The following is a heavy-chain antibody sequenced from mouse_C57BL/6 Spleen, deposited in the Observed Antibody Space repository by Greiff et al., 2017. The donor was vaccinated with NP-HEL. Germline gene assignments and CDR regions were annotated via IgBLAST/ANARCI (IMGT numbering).Heavy chain of an antibody. D-gene: IGHD2-4*01. J-gene: IGHJ3*01. CDR1: GYTFTSYW. CDR2: IHPNSGST. CDR3: AREKGGDYLWFAY. V-gene: IGHV1-64*01. Sequence: QVQLQQPGAELVKPGASVKLSCKASGYTFTSYWMHWVKQRPGQGLEWIGMIHPNSGSTNYNEKFKSKATLTVDKSSSTAYMQLSSLTSEDSAVYYCAREKGGDYLWFAYWGQGTLVTVSA.